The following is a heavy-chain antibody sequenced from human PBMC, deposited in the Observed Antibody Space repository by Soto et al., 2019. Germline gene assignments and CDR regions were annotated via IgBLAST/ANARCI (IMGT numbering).Heavy chain of an antibody. CDR3: ARARGARYFDY. V-gene: IGHV4-30-4*01. CDR1: GGSISSGDYY. Sequence: SETLSLTCTVSGGSISSGDYYWSWIRQPPGKGLEWIGYTYYSGSTYYNPSLKSRVTISVDTSKNQFSLKLSSVTAADTAVYYCARARGARYFDYWGQGTLVTVS. CDR2: TYYSGST. D-gene: IGHD2-15*01. J-gene: IGHJ4*02.